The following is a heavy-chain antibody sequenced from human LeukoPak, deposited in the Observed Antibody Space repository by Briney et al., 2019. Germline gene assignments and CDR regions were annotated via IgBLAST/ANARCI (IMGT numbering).Heavy chain of an antibody. Sequence: PSETLSLTCTVSGGSISSSSYYWGWIRQPPGKGLEWIGSIYYSGSTYYNPSLKSRVTISVDTSKNQFSLKLSSVTAADSAGYFGASPPMVGGVTGPFDPWGQGTLVTVSS. CDR1: GGSISSSSYY. CDR2: IYYSGST. V-gene: IGHV4-39*01. D-gene: IGHD4/OR15-4a*01. J-gene: IGHJ5*02. CDR3: ASPPMVGGVTGPFDP.